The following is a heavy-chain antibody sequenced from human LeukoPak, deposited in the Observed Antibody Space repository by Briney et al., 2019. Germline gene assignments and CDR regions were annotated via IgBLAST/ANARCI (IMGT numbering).Heavy chain of an antibody. Sequence: GGSLRLSCAASGFTFSSYGMHWVRQAPGKGLEWVAVISYDGSNKYYADSVKGRFTISRDNSKNTLYLQMNSLRAEDMAVYYCSVRGGRNWFDPWGQGTLVTVSS. V-gene: IGHV3-30*03. CDR2: ISYDGSNK. J-gene: IGHJ5*02. D-gene: IGHD3-10*02. CDR3: SVRGGRNWFDP. CDR1: GFTFSSYG.